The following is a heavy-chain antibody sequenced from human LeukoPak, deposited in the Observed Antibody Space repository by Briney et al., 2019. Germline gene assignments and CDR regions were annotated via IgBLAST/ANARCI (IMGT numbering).Heavy chain of an antibody. CDR2: ISNSGSDI. D-gene: IGHD3-22*01. V-gene: IGHV3-11*01. CDR1: GFTFSDYY. CDR3: ARDSGSDYYSSAGY. J-gene: IGHJ4*02. Sequence: GGSLRLSCAGSGFTFSDYYMSWIRQAPGKGLEWVSYISNSGSDIYYADSVKGRFTISRDNAKNSLYLQMNSLRAGDTAVYYCARDSGSDYYSSAGYWGQGTLVTVSS.